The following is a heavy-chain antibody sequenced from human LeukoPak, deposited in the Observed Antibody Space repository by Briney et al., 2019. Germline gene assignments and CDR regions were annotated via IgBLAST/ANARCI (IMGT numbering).Heavy chain of an antibody. CDR2: ISSSSSYI. D-gene: IGHD3-22*01. Sequence: GGSLRLSRAASGFTFSSYSMNWVRQAPGKGLEWVSSISSSSSYIYYADSVKGRFTISRDNAKNSLYLQMNSLRAEDTAVYYCARDYYDSSGYHDYWGQGTLVTVSS. V-gene: IGHV3-21*01. CDR3: ARDYYDSSGYHDY. J-gene: IGHJ4*02. CDR1: GFTFSSYS.